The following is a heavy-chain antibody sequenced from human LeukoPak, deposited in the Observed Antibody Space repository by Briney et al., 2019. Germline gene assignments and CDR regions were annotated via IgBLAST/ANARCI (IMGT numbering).Heavy chain of an antibody. D-gene: IGHD4-17*01. Sequence: GGSLRLSCAASGFTFSSYAMSWVRQAPGEGLECVSVIVNGATTYYRDSVKGRFTISRDNSENTVYLQMNSLRVEDTAVYYCAKGHGDSWGQGTLVTVSS. CDR2: IVNGATT. V-gene: IGHV3-23*01. CDR3: AKGHGDS. J-gene: IGHJ4*02. CDR1: GFTFSSYA.